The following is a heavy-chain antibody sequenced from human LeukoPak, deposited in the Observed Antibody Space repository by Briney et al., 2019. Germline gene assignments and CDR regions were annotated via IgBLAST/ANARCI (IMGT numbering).Heavy chain of an antibody. CDR3: AADFYGSGIFDYFDY. J-gene: IGHJ4*02. D-gene: IGHD3-10*01. V-gene: IGHV1-58*01. CDR1: GFTSTSSA. Sequence: GASVKVSCKASGFTSTSSAVQWVRQARGQRLEWIGWIVVGSGNTNYAQKFQERVTITRDMSTSTAYMELSSLRSEDTAVYYCAADFYGSGIFDYFDYWGQGTLATVSS. CDR2: IVVGSGNT.